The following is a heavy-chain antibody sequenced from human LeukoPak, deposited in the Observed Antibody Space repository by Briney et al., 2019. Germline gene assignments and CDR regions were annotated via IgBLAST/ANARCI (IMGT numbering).Heavy chain of an antibody. CDR3: ARPKDYYDSSGYYFDY. J-gene: IGHJ4*02. CDR2: IYPGDSGT. D-gene: IGHD3-22*01. CDR1: GYSFTSYW. Sequence: GESLKISCKGSGYSFTSYWIGWVRQMPGKGLEWMGIIYPGDSGTRYSPSFQGQVTISADKSISTAYLQWSSLKASDTAMYYCARPKDYYDSSGYYFDYWGQGTLVTVSS. V-gene: IGHV5-51*01.